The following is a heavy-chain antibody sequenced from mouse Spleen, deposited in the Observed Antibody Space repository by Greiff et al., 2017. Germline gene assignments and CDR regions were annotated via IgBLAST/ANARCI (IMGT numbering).Heavy chain of an antibody. J-gene: IGHJ2*01. CDR3: ARLDSSSLYLDY. Sequence: VKLQQPGAELVQPGASVKLSCKASGYTFTSYWMHWVKQRPGQGLEWIGLIHPNSGSSNYNETFKSKATLTVDRSSSTAYMQLSSLTSEDFAVYYGARLDSSSLYLDYGGQGTTLTVSS. CDR1: GYTFTSYW. CDR2: IHPNSGSS. V-gene: IGHV1-64*01. D-gene: IGHD3-2*02.